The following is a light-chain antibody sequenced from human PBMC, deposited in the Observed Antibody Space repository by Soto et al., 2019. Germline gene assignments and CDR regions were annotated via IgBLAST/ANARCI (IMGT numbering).Light chain of an antibody. CDR1: QSVRNNY. Sequence: EILLTQSPSTLSLSPGERATLSCRASQSVRNNYLAWYRQQRPGQAPRLLIYGASGRATGIPDRFSGSGSGTDFTLTISILAPEDFPVYYCHQYGSSPYTFGQGTKLEI. CDR2: GAS. CDR3: HQYGSSPYT. J-gene: IGKJ2*01. V-gene: IGKV3-20*01.